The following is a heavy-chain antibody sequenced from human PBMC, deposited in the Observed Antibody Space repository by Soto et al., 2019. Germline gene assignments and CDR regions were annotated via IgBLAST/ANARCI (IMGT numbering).Heavy chain of an antibody. CDR1: GLSVSNNH. CDR3: AGRLTTAASLDY. D-gene: IGHD1-1*01. J-gene: IGHJ4*02. CDR2: IHGGGSA. Sequence: VQLVESGGGLIQPGGSLRLSCAASGLSVSNNHMTWFRQAPGKGLEWVSIIHGGGSAYYADSVKGRFTISGDNSKNTLYIQMDSLRAEDTAIYYCAGRLTTAASLDYWGQGKLVTVS. V-gene: IGHV3-53*01.